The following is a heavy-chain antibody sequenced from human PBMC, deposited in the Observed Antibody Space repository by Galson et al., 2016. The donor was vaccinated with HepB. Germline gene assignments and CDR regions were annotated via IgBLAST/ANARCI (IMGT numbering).Heavy chain of an antibody. V-gene: IGHV1-3*01. CDR3: ARIPSSSSPRGYYIMDV. Sequence: SVKVSCKASGYIFSSYAMHWVRQAPGQGLEWMGWINAGNGNTKYSQKFQGRVTITRDTSASTVYMELSSLRSEDTAVYYCARIPSSSSPRGYYIMDVWGQGTTVTVSS. CDR2: INAGNGNT. CDR1: GYIFSSYA. D-gene: IGHD6-6*01. J-gene: IGHJ6*02.